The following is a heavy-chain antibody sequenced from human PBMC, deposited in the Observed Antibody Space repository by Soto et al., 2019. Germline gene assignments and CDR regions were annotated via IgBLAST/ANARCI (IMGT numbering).Heavy chain of an antibody. CDR1: GFTFSDFA. CDR3: AKTNPFKTPTNGWYDWFAP. V-gene: IGHV3-23*01. J-gene: IGHJ5*02. CDR2: ITGRGVGR. D-gene: IGHD2-8*01. Sequence: EVQLLESGGVLVKPGSSLRLSCAATGFTFSDFAMTWVRQAPGQGLEWIATITGRGVGRHYADSVKGRFTITRDNSKNTSYLQMNSLRAEDTAVYHCAKTNPFKTPTNGWYDWFAPWGQGTLVTVSS.